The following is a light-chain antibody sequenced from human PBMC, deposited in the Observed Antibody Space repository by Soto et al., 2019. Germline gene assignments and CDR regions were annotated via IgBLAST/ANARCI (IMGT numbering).Light chain of an antibody. CDR1: QSVSSY. CDR3: QQRSNWPRT. V-gene: IGKV3-11*01. J-gene: IGKJ1*01. Sequence: EIVLTQSPGTLSLSPGERATLSCSASQSVSSYLAWYQQKPGQAPRLLIYDASNRATGIPARFSGSGSGTDFTLTISSLEPEDFAVYYCQQRSNWPRTVGQGTKVDIK. CDR2: DAS.